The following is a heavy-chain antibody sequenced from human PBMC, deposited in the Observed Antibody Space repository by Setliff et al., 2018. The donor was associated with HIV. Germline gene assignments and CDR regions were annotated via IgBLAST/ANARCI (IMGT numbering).Heavy chain of an antibody. CDR3: AKGTYSYDSSGPDY. V-gene: IGHV3-23*01. D-gene: IGHD3-22*01. CDR1: GFTFSIYA. Sequence: PGGSLRLSCAASGFTFSIYALSWVRQGTGKGLEWVSTISGSGGLIFYADSVRGRFTISRDNSKNTLYLQMNSLRAEDTAVYYCAKGTYSYDSSGPDYWGQGTLVTVSS. CDR2: ISGSGGLI. J-gene: IGHJ4*02.